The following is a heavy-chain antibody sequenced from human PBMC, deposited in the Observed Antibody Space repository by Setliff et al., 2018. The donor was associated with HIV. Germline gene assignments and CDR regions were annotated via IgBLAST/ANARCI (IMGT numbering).Heavy chain of an antibody. V-gene: IGHV4-59*01. D-gene: IGHD4-17*01. Sequence: SETLSLTCTVSGGSIGTYYWSWIRQPPGKGLEWIGYIDYSGSTNYNPSLKSRITISVDTSKNQFSLKLTSVTAADTAVYYCAREIYGGNSRPFDYWGQGTLVTVSS. J-gene: IGHJ4*02. CDR3: AREIYGGNSRPFDY. CDR2: IDYSGST. CDR1: GGSIGTYY.